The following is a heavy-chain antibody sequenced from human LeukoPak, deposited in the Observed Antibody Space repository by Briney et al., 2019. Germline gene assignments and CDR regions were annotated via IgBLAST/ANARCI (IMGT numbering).Heavy chain of an antibody. J-gene: IGHJ3*01. CDR1: GGSTSSSSYY. Sequence: SETLSLTCNVSGGSTSSSSYYWGWIRQPPGKGLEWIGSVYYSGSTYYNPSLKSRISISVDMSKNQFSLKLNSVTAADTAMYYCARLPSECSGGTCYNDASDVWGQGTLVIVSS. D-gene: IGHD2-15*01. CDR3: ARLPSECSGGTCYNDASDV. V-gene: IGHV4-39*01. CDR2: VYYSGST.